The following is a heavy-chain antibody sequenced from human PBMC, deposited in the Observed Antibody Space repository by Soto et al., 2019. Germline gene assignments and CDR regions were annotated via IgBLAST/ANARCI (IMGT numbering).Heavy chain of an antibody. CDR2: ISAYNGNT. J-gene: IGHJ5*02. CDR3: ARLDHYDILNGYWNWFDP. V-gene: IGHV1-18*01. D-gene: IGHD3-9*01. CDR1: GYTFTSYG. Sequence: ASVKVSCKASGYTFTSYGISWVRQAPGQGLEWMGWISAYNGNTNYAQKLQGRVTMTTDTSTSTAYMELRSLRSDDTAVYYCARLDHYDILNGYWNWFDPWGQGTLVTVSS.